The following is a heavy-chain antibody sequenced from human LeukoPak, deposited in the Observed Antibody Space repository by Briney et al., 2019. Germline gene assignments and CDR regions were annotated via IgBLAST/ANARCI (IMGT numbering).Heavy chain of an antibody. CDR2: ITSNSATI. CDR1: GFTFSVYS. CDR3: ARSVGGHFDY. Sequence: PGGSLRLSCAASGFTFSVYSMNWVRQPPGMGLEWVSYITSNSATIQYADSVKGRFTISRDNAKNSLSLQMNSLRDEDTAVYYRARSVGGHFDYWGQGMLVTVSP. V-gene: IGHV3-48*02. J-gene: IGHJ4*02. D-gene: IGHD3-16*01.